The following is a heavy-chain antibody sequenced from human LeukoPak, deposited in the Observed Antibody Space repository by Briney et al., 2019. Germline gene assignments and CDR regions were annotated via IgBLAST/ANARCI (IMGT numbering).Heavy chain of an antibody. Sequence: PGGSLRLSCAASGFTFSSYAMHWVRQAPGKGLEWVAVISYDGSNKYYADSVKGRFTISRDNSKNTLYLQMNSLRAEDTAVYYCARDKIQYSSSSWVTPFDYWGQGTLVTVSS. CDR1: GFTFSSYA. V-gene: IGHV3-30-3*01. D-gene: IGHD6-6*01. J-gene: IGHJ4*02. CDR3: ARDKIQYSSSSWVTPFDY. CDR2: ISYDGSNK.